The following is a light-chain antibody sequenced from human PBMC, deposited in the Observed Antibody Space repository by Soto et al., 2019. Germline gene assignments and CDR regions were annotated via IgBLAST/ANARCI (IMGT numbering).Light chain of an antibody. CDR2: GAS. CDR3: QQYNDWPT. V-gene: IGKV3-15*01. Sequence: EIVLTQSPGTLSLSPGERATLSCRASQSVTSSYLAWYQQRPGQAPRLLIYGASTRATGIPARFSGSGSGTELTLTISSLQSEDFALYYCQQYNDWPTFGQGTKVDIK. CDR1: QSVTSSY. J-gene: IGKJ1*01.